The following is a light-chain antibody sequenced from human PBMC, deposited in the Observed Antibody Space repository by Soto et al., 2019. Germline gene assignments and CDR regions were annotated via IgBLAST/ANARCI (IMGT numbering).Light chain of an antibody. CDR2: QDS. J-gene: IGLJ2*01. CDR1: KLGDKY. V-gene: IGLV3-1*01. Sequence: SYELTQPPSVSVSPGQTASITCSGDKLGDKYACWYQQKPGQSPVLVIYQDSKRPSGIPERFSGSKSGNTATLTIRGTQVLGVADFYSYLWDSRTPVVFGGGILLTVL. CDR3: YLWDSRTPVV.